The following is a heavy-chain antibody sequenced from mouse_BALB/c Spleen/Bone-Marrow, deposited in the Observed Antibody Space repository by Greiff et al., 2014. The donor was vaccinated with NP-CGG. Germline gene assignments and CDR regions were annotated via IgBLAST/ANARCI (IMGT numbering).Heavy chain of an antibody. D-gene: IGHD2-4*01. J-gene: IGHJ1*01. CDR2: IDPSDSYT. CDR1: GYTFTSYW. Sequence: VQLQQSGAELVKPGASVKLSCKASGYTFTSYWMHWVKQRPGQGLEWIGEIDPSDSYTNYNQKFKGEATLTVDKSSSTAYMQLSSLTSEDSAVYYGARSRGYYDYWYFDVWGAGTTVTVSS. CDR3: ARSRGYYDYWYFDV. V-gene: IGHV1-69*02.